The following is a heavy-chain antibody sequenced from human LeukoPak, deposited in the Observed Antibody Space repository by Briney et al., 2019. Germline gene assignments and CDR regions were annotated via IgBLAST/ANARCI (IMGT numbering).Heavy chain of an antibody. CDR1: GGSISGSTYY. D-gene: IGHD2-2*01. Sequence: PSETLSLTCTVSGGSISGSTYYWGWIRQPPGKGLESNASVYYSGTAYYNPSLKSRGTISVDTTKNRFSLKLSSVTAADTAVYYCAKHEGCSTTSCTGDWFDPWGQGALVTVSS. CDR2: VYYSGTA. V-gene: IGHV4-39*01. CDR3: AKHEGCSTTSCTGDWFDP. J-gene: IGHJ5*02.